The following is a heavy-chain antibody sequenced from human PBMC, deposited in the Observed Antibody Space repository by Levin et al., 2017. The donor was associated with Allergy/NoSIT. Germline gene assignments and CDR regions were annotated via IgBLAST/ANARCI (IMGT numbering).Heavy chain of an antibody. CDR1: GGSISSSNW. J-gene: IGHJ4*02. CDR2: IYHSGST. Sequence: PSETLSLTCAVSGGSISSSNWWSWVRQPPGKGLEWIGEIYHSGSTNYNPSLKSRVTISVDKSKNQFSLKLSSVTAADTAVYYCAGTKLDYELAVAGIRPWGYWGQGTLVTVSS. CDR3: AGTKLDYELAVAGIRPWGY. D-gene: IGHD6-19*01. V-gene: IGHV4-4*02.